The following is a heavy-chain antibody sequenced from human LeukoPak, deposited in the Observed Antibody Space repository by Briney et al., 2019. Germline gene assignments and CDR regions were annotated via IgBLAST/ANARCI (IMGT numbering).Heavy chain of an antibody. CDR1: GFTFSDYY. V-gene: IGHV3-11*06. Sequence: GGSLRLSCAASGFTFSDYYMSWIRQAPGKGLEWVSYISSSSSYTNYADSVKGRFTIPRDNAKNSLYLQMNSLRAEDTAVYYCARDPLYCSSTSCPGYYYGMDVWGKGTTVTVSS. J-gene: IGHJ6*04. D-gene: IGHD2-2*01. CDR3: ARDPLYCSSTSCPGYYYGMDV. CDR2: ISSSSSYT.